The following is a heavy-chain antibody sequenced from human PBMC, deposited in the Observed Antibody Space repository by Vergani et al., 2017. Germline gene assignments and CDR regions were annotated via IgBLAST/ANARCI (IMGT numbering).Heavy chain of an antibody. CDR3: ARGIAAAGTFDY. CDR2: IYYSGST. Sequence: QVQLQESGPGLVKPSETLSLTCTVSGGSISSYYWGWIRQPPGKGLEWIGSIYYSGSTYYNPSLKSRVTISVDTSKNQFSLKLSSVTAADTAVYYCARGIAAAGTFDYWGQGTLVTVSS. D-gene: IGHD6-13*01. CDR1: GGSISSYY. J-gene: IGHJ4*02. V-gene: IGHV4-39*07.